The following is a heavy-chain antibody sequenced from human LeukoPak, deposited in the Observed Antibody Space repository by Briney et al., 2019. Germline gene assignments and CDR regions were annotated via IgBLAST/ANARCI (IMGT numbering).Heavy chain of an antibody. CDR3: ARGPLRYSEGNWYFDL. J-gene: IGHJ2*01. CDR1: GDSVSSNSAA. V-gene: IGHV6-1*01. Sequence: SQTLSLTCANSGDSVSSNSAAWNWIRQSPSRGLEWLGRTYYRSKWYNDYAVSVKSRITINPDTSKNQFSLQLNSVTPEDTAVYYCARGPLRYSEGNWYFDLWGRGTLVTVSS. D-gene: IGHD5-18*01. CDR2: TYYRSKWYN.